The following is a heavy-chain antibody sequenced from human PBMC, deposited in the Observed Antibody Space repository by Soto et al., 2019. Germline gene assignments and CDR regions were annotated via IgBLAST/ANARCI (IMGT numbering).Heavy chain of an antibody. CDR3: ARGCSGGTNCFYFDF. CDR2: ISSDGSRK. V-gene: IGHV3-30*03. J-gene: IGHJ4*02. CDR1: GFTFGNFG. D-gene: IGHD6-13*01. Sequence: QVQLVESGGGVVQPGRSLRLSCAASGFTFGNFGIHWVRQAPGKGLEWVADISSDGSRKFYADSVKGRFTISRDNSKNTQYLQMNSLRTEHTAVYFCARGCSGGTNCFYFDFWGQGILVTVSS.